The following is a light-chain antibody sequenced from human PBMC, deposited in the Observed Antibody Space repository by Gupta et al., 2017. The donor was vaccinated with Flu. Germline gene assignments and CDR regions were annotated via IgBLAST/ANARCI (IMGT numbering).Light chain of an antibody. CDR1: QSISTY. CDR2: DAS. CDR3: QQRDSTPYT. Sequence: PSSLTASVGDRVTITCRASQSISTYLNWYQQKPGKAPKVLIADASWLQGEVPSRFSGSGSGTDFTLTISSLQPEDFATYYCQQRDSTPYTFGQGTKLEIK. J-gene: IGKJ2*01. V-gene: IGKV1-39*01.